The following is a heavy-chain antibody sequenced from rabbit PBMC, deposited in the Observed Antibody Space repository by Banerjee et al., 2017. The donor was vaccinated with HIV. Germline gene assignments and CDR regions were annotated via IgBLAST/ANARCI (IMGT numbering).Heavy chain of an antibody. J-gene: IGHJ4*01. CDR3: ARDLPGVIGWNFGW. V-gene: IGHV1S45*01. D-gene: IGHD1-1*01. CDR2: INASTGKP. CDR1: GFSFSDRDV. Sequence: QEQLVESGGGLVQPEGSLTLTCKASGFSFSDRDVMCWVRQAPGKGLQWIACINASTGKPVYATWASGRFTISRTSSTTVTLRMTSLTAADRATYFCARDLPGVIGWNFGWWGQGTLVTVS.